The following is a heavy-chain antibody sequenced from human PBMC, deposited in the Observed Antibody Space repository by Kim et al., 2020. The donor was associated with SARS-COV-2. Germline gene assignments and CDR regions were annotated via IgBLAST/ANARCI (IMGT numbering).Heavy chain of an antibody. V-gene: IGHV1-3*01. CDR3: ARNEDY. Sequence: ASVKVSCKASGYTFTSYAFHWVRQAPGQRLEWMGWIDADNGNTKYPQKFQGRVTISRDTSASTSYMELNNLRSEDTAVYYCARNEDYWGQGTLVTVSS. CDR2: IDADNGNT. CDR1: GYTFTSYA. J-gene: IGHJ4*02.